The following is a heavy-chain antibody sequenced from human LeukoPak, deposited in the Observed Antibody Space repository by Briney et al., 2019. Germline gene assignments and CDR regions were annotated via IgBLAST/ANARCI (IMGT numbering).Heavy chain of an antibody. CDR3: ARDLVDTATPYYFDY. Sequence: SVNVSCKASGGTFSSYAISWVRQAPGRGLEWMGGIIPIFGTANYAQKFQGRVTITADESTSTAYMELSSLRSEDTAVYYCARDLVDTATPYYFDYWGQGTLVTVSS. V-gene: IGHV1-69*01. D-gene: IGHD5-18*01. CDR2: IIPIFGTA. J-gene: IGHJ4*02. CDR1: GGTFSSYA.